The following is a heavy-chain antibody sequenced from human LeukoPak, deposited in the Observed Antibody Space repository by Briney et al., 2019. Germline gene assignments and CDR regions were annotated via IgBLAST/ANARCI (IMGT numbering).Heavy chain of an antibody. V-gene: IGHV4-61*02. Sequence: SQTLSLTCTVSGGSISSGSYYWSWIRQPAGKGLEWIGRIYTSGSTNYNPSLKSRVTISVDTSKNQFSLKLSSVTAADTAVYYCARDIWKNYFDYWGQGTLVTVSS. D-gene: IGHD3-3*01. J-gene: IGHJ4*02. CDR1: GGSISSGSYY. CDR3: ARDIWKNYFDY. CDR2: IYTSGST.